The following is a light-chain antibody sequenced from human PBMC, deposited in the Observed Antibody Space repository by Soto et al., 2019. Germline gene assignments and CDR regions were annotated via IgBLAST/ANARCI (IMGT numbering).Light chain of an antibody. CDR3: QQRYNWPLT. J-gene: IGKJ1*01. CDR1: QSVSSY. V-gene: IGKV3-11*01. Sequence: IVLTQSPGTLFLSPGERATLSCRASQSVSSYLAWYQQKFGQAPRLLIYDASNRATGIPARFSGSGSATDFTLTISSLEPEDFAIYYCQQRYNWPLTFGQGTKVDI. CDR2: DAS.